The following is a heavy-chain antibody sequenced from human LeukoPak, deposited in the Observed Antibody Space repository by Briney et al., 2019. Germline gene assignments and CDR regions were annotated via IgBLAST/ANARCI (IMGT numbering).Heavy chain of an antibody. CDR1: GGSISSYY. V-gene: IGHV4-59*01. D-gene: IGHD3-22*01. Sequence: SETLSLTCTVSGGSISSYYWSWIRQPPGKGLEWIGYIYYSGSTNYNPSLKSRVTISVDTSKNQFSLKLSSVTAADTAVYYCARDRYYYDSSGHLGVFDIWGQGTMVTVSS. CDR2: IYYSGST. J-gene: IGHJ3*02. CDR3: ARDRYYYDSSGHLGVFDI.